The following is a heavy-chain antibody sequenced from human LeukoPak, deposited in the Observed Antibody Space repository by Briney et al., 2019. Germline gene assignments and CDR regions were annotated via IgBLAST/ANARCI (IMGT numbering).Heavy chain of an antibody. CDR2: ISSDGSST. J-gene: IGHJ4*02. CDR3: ARDQRVTGRPDIDY. Sequence: GGSLRLSCAASGFTFRNHWMHWVRQTPGKGLVWVLRISSDGSSTTYADSVKGRFTISRDNAKNTLYLQMNNLRAEDTAMYYCARDQRVTGRPDIDYWGQGTLVIVSS. V-gene: IGHV3-74*03. D-gene: IGHD6-6*01. CDR1: GFTFRNHW.